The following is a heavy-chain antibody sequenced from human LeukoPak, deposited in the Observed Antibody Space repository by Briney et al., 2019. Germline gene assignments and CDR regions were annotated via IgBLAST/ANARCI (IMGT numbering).Heavy chain of an antibody. CDR1: GGTFSSYA. CDR3: ARGAVRYYGMDV. J-gene: IGHJ6*02. CDR2: IIPIFGTA. V-gene: IGHV1-69*05. D-gene: IGHD2-2*01. Sequence: ASVKVSCKASGGTFSSYAISWVRQAPGQGLEWMGGIIPIFGTANYAQKFQGRVTITTDESTSTAYMELSSLRSEDTAVYYCARGAVRYYGMDVWGQGTTVTVSS.